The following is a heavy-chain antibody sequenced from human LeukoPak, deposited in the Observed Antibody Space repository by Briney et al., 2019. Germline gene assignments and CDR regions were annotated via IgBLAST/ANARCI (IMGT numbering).Heavy chain of an antibody. CDR1: GGSISSYY. CDR3: ARELTLPDYGDYQDSPLFDP. D-gene: IGHD4-17*01. V-gene: IGHV4-59*12. CDR2: IYHSGST. J-gene: IGHJ5*02. Sequence: SKTLSLTCTVSGGSISSYYWSWIRQPPGKGLEWIGYIYHSGSTYYNPSLKSRVTISVDTSKNQFSLKLSSVTAADTAVYYCARELTLPDYGDYQDSPLFDPWGQGTLVTVSS.